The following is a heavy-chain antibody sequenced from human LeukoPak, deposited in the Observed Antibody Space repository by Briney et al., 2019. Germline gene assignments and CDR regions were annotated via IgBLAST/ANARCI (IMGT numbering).Heavy chain of an antibody. CDR1: GFTFSTYE. CDR3: ARVGYSSSWHSGSAFDI. V-gene: IGHV3-48*03. D-gene: IGHD6-13*01. J-gene: IGHJ3*02. Sequence: GGSLRLSCAASGFTFSTYEMNWVRQAPGKGLEWVSYIFNSDDTIKYADSVKGRFTISRDNAQNSLYLQIDSLRAEDTAIYYCARVGYSSSWHSGSAFDIWGQGAMVTVSS. CDR2: IFNSDDTI.